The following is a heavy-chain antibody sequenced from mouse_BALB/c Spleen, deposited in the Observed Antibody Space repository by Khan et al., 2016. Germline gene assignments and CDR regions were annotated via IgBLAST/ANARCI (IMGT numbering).Heavy chain of an antibody. J-gene: IGHJ3*01. Sequence: EVELVESGGGLVKPGGSLKLSCAASGFTFSDYYMYWVRQTPEKRLEWVATISDGGSYTYYPDSVKGRFTISRDNAKNNLYLQMSSLKSEDTVMYYCARTGFAYWGQGTLVTVSA. CDR3: ARTGFAY. V-gene: IGHV5-4*02. CDR2: ISDGGSYT. CDR1: GFTFSDYY.